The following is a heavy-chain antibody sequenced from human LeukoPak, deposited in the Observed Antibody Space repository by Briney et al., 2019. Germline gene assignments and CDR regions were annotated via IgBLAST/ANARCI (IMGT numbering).Heavy chain of an antibody. Sequence: RTGGSLRLSCAASGFTFSSYWMSWVRQAPGKGLEWVANIKQDGSEKYYVDSVKGRFTISRDNAKNSLYLQMNSLRAEDTAVYYCARGPLPDYYDSSGYYYPYWGQGTLVTVSS. CDR1: GFTFSSYW. J-gene: IGHJ4*02. V-gene: IGHV3-7*01. CDR2: IKQDGSEK. CDR3: ARGPLPDYYDSSGYYYPY. D-gene: IGHD3-22*01.